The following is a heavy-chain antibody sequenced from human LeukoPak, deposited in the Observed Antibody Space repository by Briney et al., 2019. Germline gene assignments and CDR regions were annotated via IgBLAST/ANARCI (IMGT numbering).Heavy chain of an antibody. J-gene: IGHJ4*02. CDR1: SGSISSYY. CDR2: IYYSGNT. D-gene: IGHD5-18*01. V-gene: IGHV4-59*01. Sequence: SETLSLTCTVSSGSISSYYWSWIRQPPGKGLEWIGHIYYSGNTNYNPSLKSRVTISIDTSKNQFSLRLSSVTAADTAVYYCARGAAGYSYGWGQGTLVTVSS. CDR3: ARGAAGYSYG.